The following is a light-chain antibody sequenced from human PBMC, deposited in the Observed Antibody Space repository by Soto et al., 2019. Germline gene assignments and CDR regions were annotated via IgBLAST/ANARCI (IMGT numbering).Light chain of an antibody. Sequence: ETVMTQSPATLSVSPGERATLSCRASQSVSSNLAWYQQKPGQAPRLLIYGASTRATGIPARFSGSGSGTEFTLTISSLQSEDFAVYYCQQYNNWPYTFGQGTKLETK. CDR1: QSVSSN. V-gene: IGKV3-15*01. J-gene: IGKJ2*01. CDR3: QQYNNWPYT. CDR2: GAS.